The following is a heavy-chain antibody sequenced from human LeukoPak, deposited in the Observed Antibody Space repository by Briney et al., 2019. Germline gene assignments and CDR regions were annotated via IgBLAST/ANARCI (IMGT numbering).Heavy chain of an antibody. Sequence: SETLSLTCTVSGGSISSYYWSWIRQHSGKGLEWIGYIHNSGSTYYNPSLKSPVSISVDTSKSHFSLRLSSVTAADTAVYYCARGEYYGSGSYYPGDYWGQGTLVTVSS. CDR1: GGSISSYY. D-gene: IGHD3-10*01. V-gene: IGHV4-59*06. J-gene: IGHJ4*02. CDR2: IHNSGST. CDR3: ARGEYYGSGSYYPGDY.